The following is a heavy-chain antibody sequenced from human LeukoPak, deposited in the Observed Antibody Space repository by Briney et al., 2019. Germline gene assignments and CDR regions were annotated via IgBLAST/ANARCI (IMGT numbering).Heavy chain of an antibody. CDR1: GGSISSYY. Sequence: SETLSLTCTVSGGSISSYYWSWIRQPPGKGLEWIGYIYYSGSTNYNPSLKSRVTISVDKSKNQFSLKLSSVTAADTAVYYCARAPYGDYSFDYWGQGTLVTVSS. D-gene: IGHD4-17*01. V-gene: IGHV4-59*12. CDR3: ARAPYGDYSFDY. J-gene: IGHJ4*02. CDR2: IYYSGST.